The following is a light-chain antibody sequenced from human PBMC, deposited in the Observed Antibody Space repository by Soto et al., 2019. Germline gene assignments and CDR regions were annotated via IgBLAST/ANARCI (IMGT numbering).Light chain of an antibody. V-gene: IGLV1-40*01. CDR3: QSYDSSRSGYFV. CDR2: VNT. CDR1: SSNIGAGYD. J-gene: IGLJ2*01. Sequence: QSVLTQPPSVSGAPGQRVTISCTGSSSNIGAGYDVHWYQQLPGTAPKLLIYVNTNRPSGVPDRFSGSKSGTSASLAITGLQAEDEAADYCQSYDSSRSGYFVFGGGTKLTVL.